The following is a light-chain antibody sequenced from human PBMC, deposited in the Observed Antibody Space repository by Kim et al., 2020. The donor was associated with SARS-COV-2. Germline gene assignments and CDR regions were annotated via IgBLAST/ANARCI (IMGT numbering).Light chain of an antibody. CDR2: KTS. J-gene: IGKJ5*01. CDR3: QQYNNFPLT. CDR1: QSFSSW. Sequence: IQMTQSPSTLSASVGDRVTITCRASQSFSSWLAWYQQKPGKVPKLLIYKTSILENGVPSRFSGSGSGTEFTLTISSLQHDDFATYYCQQYNNFPLTFGQGTRLEIK. V-gene: IGKV1-5*03.